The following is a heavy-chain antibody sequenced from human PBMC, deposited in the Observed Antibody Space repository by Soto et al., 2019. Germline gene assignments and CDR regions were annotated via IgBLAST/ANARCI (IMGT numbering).Heavy chain of an antibody. CDR2: ISWNSGRI. D-gene: IGHD4-17*01. CDR1: GFTFDDFS. CDR3: TRASHSDFGDYGYFEF. J-gene: IGHJ4*02. V-gene: IGHV3-9*01. Sequence: EVQLVESGGGLVQPGRSLRLSCAASGFTFDDFSMHWVRHTPGEGLEWVSGISWNSGRIGYADSVKGRLSISRDNAKNSLYLQLNSLRPEDTALYYCTRASHSDFGDYGYFEFWGQGTLVTVSS.